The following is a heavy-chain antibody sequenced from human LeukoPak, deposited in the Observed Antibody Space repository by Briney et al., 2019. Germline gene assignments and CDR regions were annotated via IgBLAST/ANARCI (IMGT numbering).Heavy chain of an antibody. Sequence: GGSLRLSCAASGFTFSRYGMHWVRQAPGKGLEWVAFIRYDGSNKYYADSVKGRFTISRGNSKNTLYLQMNSLRAEDTAVYYCAKAGRGEDYYCYYMDVWGKGTTVTVSS. D-gene: IGHD3-10*01. V-gene: IGHV3-30*02. CDR1: GFTFSRYG. CDR2: IRYDGSNK. CDR3: AKAGRGEDYYCYYMDV. J-gene: IGHJ6*03.